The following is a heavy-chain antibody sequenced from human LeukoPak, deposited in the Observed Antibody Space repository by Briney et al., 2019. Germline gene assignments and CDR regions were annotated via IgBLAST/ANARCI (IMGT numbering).Heavy chain of an antibody. D-gene: IGHD3-3*01. CDR2: IIPIFGTA. CDR1: GGTFSSYA. J-gene: IGHJ5*02. V-gene: IGHV1-69*05. Sequence: SVKVSCKASGGTFSSYAISWVRQAPGQGLEWMGRIIPIFGTANYAQKFQGRVTITTDESTSTAYMELSSLRSEDTAVYYCARDFLREETGLGHWGQGTLVTVSS. CDR3: ARDFLREETGLGH.